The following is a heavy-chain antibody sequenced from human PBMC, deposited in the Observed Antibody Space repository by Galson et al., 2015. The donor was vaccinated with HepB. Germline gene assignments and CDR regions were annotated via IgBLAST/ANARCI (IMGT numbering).Heavy chain of an antibody. CDR3: TKGIVVVAASGNWFDP. CDR1: GFTFSNAW. V-gene: IGHV3-15*01. Sequence: SLRLSCAASGFTFSNAWMSWVRQAPGKGLEWVGRIKSKTDGGTTDYAAHEKGRFTISRDDSKNTLYLQMNSLKTEDTAVYYCTKGIVVVAASGNWFDPWGQGTLVTVSS. CDR2: IKSKTDGGTT. J-gene: IGHJ5*02. D-gene: IGHD2-15*01.